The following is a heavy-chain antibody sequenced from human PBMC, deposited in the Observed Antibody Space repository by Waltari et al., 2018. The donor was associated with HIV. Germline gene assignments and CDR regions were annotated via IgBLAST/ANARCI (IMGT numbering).Heavy chain of an antibody. D-gene: IGHD3-16*01. CDR1: GSTFSRYW. CDR3: TRVAGGTSPYYFDY. Sequence: EVQLVESGGGSVQPGGSLRLSCTGSGSTFSRYWMHWVRQAHGKELVWVSRINTDGNNTTYAESVKGRFNIARDNAKNTLYRQMSSLRVEDTDVYYCTRVAGGTSPYYFDYWGQGTLVTVSS. V-gene: IGHV3-74*01. J-gene: IGHJ4*02. CDR2: INTDGNNT.